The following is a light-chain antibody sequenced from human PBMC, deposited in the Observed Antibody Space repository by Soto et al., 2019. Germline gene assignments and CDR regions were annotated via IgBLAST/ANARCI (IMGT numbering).Light chain of an antibody. J-gene: IGKJ2*01. CDR1: QSINSNY. Sequence: EIVLTQSPGTLSLSPGERATLSCRASQSINSNYLAWYQQKPGQAPRLLIYGTSSRATGIPDRFSGSGSGTDFGLTINRLEPEDFAVYYCQQYATWPRTFGQGTKVAIQ. CDR3: QQYATWPRT. CDR2: GTS. V-gene: IGKV3-20*01.